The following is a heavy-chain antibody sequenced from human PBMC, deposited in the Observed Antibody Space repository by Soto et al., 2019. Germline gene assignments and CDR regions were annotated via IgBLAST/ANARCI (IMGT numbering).Heavy chain of an antibody. J-gene: IGHJ4*02. V-gene: IGHV3-23*01. CDR3: AKYGDYEGYFDY. CDR2: ISGSGGST. D-gene: IGHD4-17*01. Sequence: EVQLLESGGGLVQPGGSLRLSCAASGFTFSSYAMSWVRQAPGKGLEWVSAISGSGGSTYYADSVKGRFSISRDNSKNTLYLQMNSLRAEDTAVYYCAKYGDYEGYFDYWGQGTLVTVSS. CDR1: GFTFSSYA.